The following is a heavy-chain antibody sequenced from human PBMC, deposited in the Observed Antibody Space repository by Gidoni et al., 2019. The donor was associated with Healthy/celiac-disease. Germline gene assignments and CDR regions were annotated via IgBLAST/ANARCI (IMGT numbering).Heavy chain of an antibody. Sequence: EVQLVESGGGLVQPGGSLRLSCAASGFTFSSYSMNWVRQAPGKGLGWVSYISSSSSTICYADSVKGRFTISRDNAKNSLYLQMNSLRAEDTAVYYCASGVSGWYGGGVDYWGQGTLVTVSS. V-gene: IGHV3-48*01. CDR1: GFTFSSYS. CDR3: ASGVSGWYGGGVDY. CDR2: ISSSSSTI. D-gene: IGHD6-19*01. J-gene: IGHJ4*02.